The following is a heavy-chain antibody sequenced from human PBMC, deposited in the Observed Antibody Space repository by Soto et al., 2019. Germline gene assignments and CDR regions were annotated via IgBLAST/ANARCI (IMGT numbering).Heavy chain of an antibody. CDR1: GFPFSSYA. D-gene: IGHD7-27*01. V-gene: IGHV3-23*01. CDR3: AKASATGKSDGMDV. J-gene: IGHJ6*02. Sequence: EVQLLESGGGLVQPGGSLRPSCVASGFPFSSYAMSWVRQTPGRGLECVSSISSGSNTYYTDSVRGRFTISRDNSKNSLYLQMSSLRADDTALYYCAKASATGKSDGMDVWGQGTTVSVSS. CDR2: ISSGSNT.